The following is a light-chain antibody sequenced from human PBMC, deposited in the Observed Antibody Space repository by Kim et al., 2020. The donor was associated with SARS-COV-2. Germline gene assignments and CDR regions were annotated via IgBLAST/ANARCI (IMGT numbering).Light chain of an antibody. CDR3: NSRDSSVNPLV. CDR2: GRN. V-gene: IGLV3-19*01. Sequence: SSELTQDPAVSVALGQTVRITCQGDSLRSYYVSWYQQKPGQAPLLVIYGRNNRPSGIPDRFSGSSSGNTASLTITGAQAEDEADYYCNSRDSSVNPLVF. J-gene: IGLJ3*02. CDR1: SLRSYY.